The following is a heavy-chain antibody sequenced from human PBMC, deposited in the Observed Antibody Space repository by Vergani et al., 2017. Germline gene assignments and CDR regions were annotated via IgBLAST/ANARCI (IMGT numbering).Heavy chain of an antibody. Sequence: QVTLKESGPVLVKPTETLTLTCTVSGFPLRNARMGVSWLRPPPGNALEWLAHLFSNDEKSYSKSLKSRRTISKDTSKSQVVLTMTNMDPVDTATYCCARMISRVDYWYFDLGGRGTLVTVSS. CDR1: GFPLRNARMG. V-gene: IGHV2-26*01. J-gene: IGHJ2*01. CDR2: LFSNDEK. D-gene: IGHD2/OR15-2a*01. CDR3: ARMISRVDYWYFDL.